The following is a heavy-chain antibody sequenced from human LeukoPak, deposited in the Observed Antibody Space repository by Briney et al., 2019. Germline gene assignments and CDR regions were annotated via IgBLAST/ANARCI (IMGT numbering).Heavy chain of an antibody. D-gene: IGHD6-13*01. CDR1: GFTFDDYA. CDR3: AKDIAGEYSSSWNYYYYGMDV. CDR2: IGWNRGSI. V-gene: IGHV3-9*01. J-gene: IGHJ6*02. Sequence: GGSLRLSCAASGFTFDDYAMHWVRQAPGRGLEWASGIGWNRGSIGYADSVKGLFTISRDNAKNSLYLQMNSLRAEDTALYYCAKDIAGEYSSSWNYYYYGMDVWGQGTTVTVSS.